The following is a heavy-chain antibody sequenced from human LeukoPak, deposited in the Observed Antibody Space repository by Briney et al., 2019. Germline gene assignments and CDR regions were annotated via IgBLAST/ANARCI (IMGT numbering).Heavy chain of an antibody. Sequence: PSETLSLTCTVSGGSISSYYWSWIRQPAGKGLEWIGRIHTSGSTNYNPSLKSRVTMSVDTSKNQFSLKLNSVTAADTAVYYCARGSGSDWSTWGNWFDSWGRGTLVTVSS. CDR1: GGSISSYY. J-gene: IGHJ5*01. V-gene: IGHV4-4*07. D-gene: IGHD6-19*01. CDR2: IHTSGST. CDR3: ARGSGSDWSTWGNWFDS.